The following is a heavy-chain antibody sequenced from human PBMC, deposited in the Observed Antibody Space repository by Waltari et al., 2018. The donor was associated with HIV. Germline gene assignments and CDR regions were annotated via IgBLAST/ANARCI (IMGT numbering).Heavy chain of an antibody. CDR1: GDSINTYY. CDR3: ARDADGLDY. J-gene: IGHJ4*02. Sequence: QVQLQESAPGLVKPAETLSLPCTVSGDSINTYYRSWIRQPPGKGLEWIGHIYYSGSTKYNPSLTSRVRISVDTSKKQISLKVKSVTTADTATYYCARDADGLDYWGQGTLVTVSS. CDR2: IYYSGST. V-gene: IGHV4-59*01.